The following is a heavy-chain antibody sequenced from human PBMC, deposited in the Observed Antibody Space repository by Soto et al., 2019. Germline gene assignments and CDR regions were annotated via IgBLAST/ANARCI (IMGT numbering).Heavy chain of an antibody. CDR3: AREGCSSTSCSHPRRNYYYYYGMDV. D-gene: IGHD2-2*01. CDR2: INPSGGST. CDR1: GYTVTSYY. Sequence: ASVKVSCKASGYTVTSYYMHWVRQAPGQGPEWMGIINPSGGSTSYAQKFQGRVTMTRDTSTSTVYMELSSLRSEDTAVYYCAREGCSSTSCSHPRRNYYYYYGMDVWGQGTTVTVSS. V-gene: IGHV1-46*01. J-gene: IGHJ6*02.